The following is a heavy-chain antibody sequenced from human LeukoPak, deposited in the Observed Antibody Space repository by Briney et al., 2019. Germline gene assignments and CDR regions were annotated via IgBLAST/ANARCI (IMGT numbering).Heavy chain of an antibody. V-gene: IGHV3-33*01. CDR2: IWYDGSNK. Sequence: GGSLTLSCAVSGFTFSSYGMLGVRQAPGKGLEWVAVIWYDGSNKYYADSVKGRFTISRDNSKNTLYLQMNSLRAEDTAVYYCAREAAGAAVVTNRYYMDVWGKGTTVTVSS. CDR1: GFTFSSYG. D-gene: IGHD4-23*01. J-gene: IGHJ6*03. CDR3: AREAAGAAVVTNRYYMDV.